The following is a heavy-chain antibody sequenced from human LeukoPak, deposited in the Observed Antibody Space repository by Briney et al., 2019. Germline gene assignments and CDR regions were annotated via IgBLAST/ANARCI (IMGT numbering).Heavy chain of an antibody. CDR2: ISSSSSYI. V-gene: IGHV3-21*01. D-gene: IGHD3-3*01. CDR1: GFTFSSYI. J-gene: IGHJ6*02. Sequence: GGSLRLSCAASGFTFSSYIMNWVRQAPGKGLGWVSSISSSSSYIYYADSVKGRFTISRDNAKNSLYLQMNSLRAEDTAVYYCARNLITIFGVVIPEDYYYGMDVWGQGTTVTVS. CDR3: ARNLITIFGVVIPEDYYYGMDV.